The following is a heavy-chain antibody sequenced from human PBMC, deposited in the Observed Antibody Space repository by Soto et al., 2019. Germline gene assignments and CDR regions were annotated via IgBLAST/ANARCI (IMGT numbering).Heavy chain of an antibody. CDR2: ISDSATST. Sequence: PGGSLRLSVAASRFTFSSYVMSWVRQATGKGLEWVANISDSATSTYYTDSVKGRFTISRDNSKNTLYLQMNSLRAEDTAIYYCATHICAYSSASCYFAYRGQGTLDTV. D-gene: IGHD6-19*01. V-gene: IGHV3-23*01. J-gene: IGHJ4*02. CDR1: RFTFSSYV. CDR3: ATHICAYSSASCYFAY.